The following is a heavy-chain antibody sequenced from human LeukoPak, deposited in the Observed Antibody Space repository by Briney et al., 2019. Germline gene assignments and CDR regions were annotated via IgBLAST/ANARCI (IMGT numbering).Heavy chain of an antibody. CDR3: TRDQDYDSIGYFVFDI. Sequence: ASVKVSCKASGYTFTDYYMHWLQQAPGKGLEWMGRVDPADGEVAYAEKFQGRVTITADPSRATAYMELSSLRSEDTAVYYCTRDQDYDSIGYFVFDIWGQGTLVTVSS. D-gene: IGHD3-22*01. CDR1: GYTFTDYY. CDR2: VDPADGEV. J-gene: IGHJ3*02. V-gene: IGHV1-69-2*01.